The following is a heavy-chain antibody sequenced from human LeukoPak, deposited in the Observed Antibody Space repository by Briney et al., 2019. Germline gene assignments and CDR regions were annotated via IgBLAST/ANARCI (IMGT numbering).Heavy chain of an antibody. CDR2: IKQDGSEK. CDR3: ARDVEDIVVVPAAIHSDRGWFDP. D-gene: IGHD2-2*01. J-gene: IGHJ5*02. V-gene: IGHV3-7*01. CDR1: GFTFSSYW. Sequence: GGSLRLSCAASGFTFSSYWMSWVRQAPGKGLEWVANIKQDGSEKYYVDSVKGRFTISRDNAKNSLYLQMNSLRAEDTAVYYCARDVEDIVVVPAAIHSDRGWFDPWGQGTLVTVSS.